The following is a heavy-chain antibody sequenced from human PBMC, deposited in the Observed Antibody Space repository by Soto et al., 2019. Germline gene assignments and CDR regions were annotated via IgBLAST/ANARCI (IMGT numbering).Heavy chain of an antibody. CDR3: AKDQAYGDYGGYFDY. CDR2: ISYDGSNK. D-gene: IGHD4-17*01. J-gene: IGHJ4*02. V-gene: IGHV3-30*18. CDR1: GFTFSSYG. Sequence: QVQLVESGGGVVQPGRSLSLSCAASGFTFSSYGMHWVRQAPGKGLEWVAVISYDGSNKYYADSVKGRFTISRDNSKNTLYMQMISLRAEDTAVYYCAKDQAYGDYGGYFDYWGKGTLVTVSS.